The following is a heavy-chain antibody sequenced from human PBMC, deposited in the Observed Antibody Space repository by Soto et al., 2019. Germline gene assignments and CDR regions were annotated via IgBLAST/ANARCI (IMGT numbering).Heavy chain of an antibody. CDR3: ASSRYCSSTSCLGDAFDN. CDR2: ISAYNGNT. J-gene: IGHJ3*02. CDR1: GYTFTSYG. D-gene: IGHD2-2*01. V-gene: IGHV1-18*01. Sequence: QVQLVQSGAEVKKPGASVKVSCKASGYTFTSYGISWVRQAPGQGLEWMGWISAYNGNTNYAQKLQGRVTMTTDTSTSTAYMELRSLRSDDTAVYYCASSRYCSSTSCLGDAFDNWGQGTMVTVSS.